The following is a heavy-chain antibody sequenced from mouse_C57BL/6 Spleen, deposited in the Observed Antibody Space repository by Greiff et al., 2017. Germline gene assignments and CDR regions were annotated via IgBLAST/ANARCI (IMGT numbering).Heavy chain of an antibody. CDR2: ISSGSSTI. CDR3: ARRDDGGYAMGY. V-gene: IGHV5-17*01. D-gene: IGHD2-12*01. J-gene: IGHJ4*01. Sequence: EVQGVESGGGLVKPGGSLKLSCAASGFTFSDYGMHWVRQAPEKGLEWVAYISSGSSTIYSADTVKGRFTISTDNAKNTLFLKRTSLEAEDTAMYYWARRDDGGYAMGYWGQGTSVTVSS. CDR1: GFTFSDYG.